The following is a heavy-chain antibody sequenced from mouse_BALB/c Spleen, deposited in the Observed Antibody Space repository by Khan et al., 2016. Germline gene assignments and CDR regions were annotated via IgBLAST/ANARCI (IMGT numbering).Heavy chain of an antibody. CDR3: ARLNDDYDWTWFAY. CDR2: INPYNDGT. Sequence: VQLQQSGPELVKPGASVKMSCKASGYTITSYVMHWVKQKPGQGLEWIGYINPYNDGTKYNEKFKGKATLTSDKSSNTAFMELSSLTSEDSAVYYCARLNDDYDWTWFAYWGQGTLVTVSA. V-gene: IGHV1S136*01. D-gene: IGHD2-4*01. J-gene: IGHJ3*01. CDR1: GYTITSYV.